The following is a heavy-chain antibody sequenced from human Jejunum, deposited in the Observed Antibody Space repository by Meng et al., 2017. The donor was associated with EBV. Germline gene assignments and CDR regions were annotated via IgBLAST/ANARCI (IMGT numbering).Heavy chain of an antibody. V-gene: IGHV7-4-1*02. CDR2: INTDTANP. J-gene: IGHJ5*02. D-gene: IGHD2-8*02. Sequence: QGQRVQSGSELRKPGASVKVSCKGSGYTFTNYAINWVRQAPGQGLEWMGWINTDTANPTYAQDFTGRFVFSLDTSVSTAYLQITSLSTEDNAVYYCARVRPGGGWFDPWGQGTLVTVSS. CDR3: ARVRPGGGWFDP. CDR1: GYTFTNYA.